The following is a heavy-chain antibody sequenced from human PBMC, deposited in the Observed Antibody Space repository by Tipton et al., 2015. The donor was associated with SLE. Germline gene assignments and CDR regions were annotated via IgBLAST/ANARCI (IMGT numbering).Heavy chain of an antibody. J-gene: IGHJ5*02. D-gene: IGHD1-1*01. CDR2: INHSGST. V-gene: IGHV4-34*01. Sequence: TLSLTCAVYGGSFSGYYWSWIRQPPGKGLEWIGEINHSGSTNYNPSLKSRVTISVDTSKNQFSLKLSSVTAADTAVYYCARESNWNAMDWFDPWGQGTLVTVSS. CDR3: ARESNWNAMDWFDP. CDR1: GGSFSGYY.